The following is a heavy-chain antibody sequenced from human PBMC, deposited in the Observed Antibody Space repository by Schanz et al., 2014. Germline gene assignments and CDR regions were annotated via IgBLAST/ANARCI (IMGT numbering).Heavy chain of an antibody. J-gene: IGHJ3*02. Sequence: EVQLVESGGGLIQPGGSLRLSCAASGFGFSSYSMNWVRQAPGKGLEWVSGITGASDHIDYAESVKGRFTISRDNSKNTLYLQMNSLRAEDTAVYYCAKGRFGELSAFDIWGQGTMVTVSS. V-gene: IGHV3-23*04. D-gene: IGHD3-10*01. CDR2: ITGASDHI. CDR1: GFGFSSYS. CDR3: AKGRFGELSAFDI.